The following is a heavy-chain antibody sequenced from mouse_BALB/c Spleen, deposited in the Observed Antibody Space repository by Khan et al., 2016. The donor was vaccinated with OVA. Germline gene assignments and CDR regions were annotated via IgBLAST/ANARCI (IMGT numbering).Heavy chain of an antibody. J-gene: IGHJ3*01. V-gene: IGHV1S22*01. Sequence: LQQPGSELVRPGASVKLSCKASGYTFTSYWMHWVKQRPGQGLEWIGDIYPGSGSTNYDEKFKSKAILTVDTSSSTAYMQLSSLTSEDSAVYYCTRWSYWFAYWGQGTLVTVS. CDR1: GYTFTSYW. CDR2: IYPGSGST. CDR3: TRWSYWFAY. D-gene: IGHD2-12*01.